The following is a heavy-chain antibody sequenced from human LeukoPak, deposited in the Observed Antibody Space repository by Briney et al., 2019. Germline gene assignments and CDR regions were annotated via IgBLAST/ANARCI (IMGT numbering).Heavy chain of an antibody. CDR3: ARMYCGGGKCYLSYFDY. CDR2: INQDGGEK. D-gene: IGHD2-21*01. V-gene: IGHV3-7*04. J-gene: IGHJ4*02. CDR1: GFTFSTYW. Sequence: GGSLRLSCAGSGFTFSTYWMSWVRQAPGKGLEWVANINQDGGEKHYVDSVKGRFTISRDNAKDSLDLQLDSLRGEDTAVYYCARMYCGGGKCYLSYFDYWGQGTVVTVSS.